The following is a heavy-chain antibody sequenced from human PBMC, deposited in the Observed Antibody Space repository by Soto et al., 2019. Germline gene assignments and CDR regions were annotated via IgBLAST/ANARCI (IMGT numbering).Heavy chain of an antibody. CDR2: ISGSGGST. Sequence: PGGSLRLSCAASGFTFSSYAMSWVRQAPGKGLEWVSAISGSGGSTYYADSVKGRFTISRDNSKNTLYLQMNSLRAEDTAVYYCAKDRRPSLDIVVVPAAPAGGFDPWGQGTLVTVSS. V-gene: IGHV3-23*01. J-gene: IGHJ5*02. D-gene: IGHD2-2*01. CDR3: AKDRRPSLDIVVVPAAPAGGFDP. CDR1: GFTFSSYA.